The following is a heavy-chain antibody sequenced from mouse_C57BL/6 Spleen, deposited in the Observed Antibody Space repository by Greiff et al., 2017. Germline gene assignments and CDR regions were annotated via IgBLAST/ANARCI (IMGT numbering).Heavy chain of an antibody. V-gene: IGHV5-9-1*02. Sequence: EVKLLESGEGLVKPGGSLKLSCAASGFTFSSYAMSWVRQTPEQRLEWVAYISSGGDYIYYADNVKGRFTISRDNARNTLYLQMSSLKSEDTDMYYCTRDYGNLFDYWGQGTTLTVSS. D-gene: IGHD2-1*01. CDR2: ISSGGDYI. J-gene: IGHJ2*01. CDR3: TRDYGNLFDY. CDR1: GFTFSSYA.